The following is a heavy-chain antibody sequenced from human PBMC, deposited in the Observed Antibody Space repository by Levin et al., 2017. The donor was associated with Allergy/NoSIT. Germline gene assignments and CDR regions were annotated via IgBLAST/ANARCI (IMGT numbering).Heavy chain of an antibody. V-gene: IGHV4-59*08. D-gene: IGHD4-17*01. Sequence: PSETLSLTCTVSGGSISSYYWSWIRQPPGKGLEWIGYIYYSGSTNYNPSLKSRVTISVDTSKNQFSLKLSSVTAADTAVYYCARHDPLSRDYVPGYWGQGTLVTVSS. CDR3: ARHDPLSRDYVPGY. CDR2: IYYSGST. J-gene: IGHJ4*02. CDR1: GGSISSYY.